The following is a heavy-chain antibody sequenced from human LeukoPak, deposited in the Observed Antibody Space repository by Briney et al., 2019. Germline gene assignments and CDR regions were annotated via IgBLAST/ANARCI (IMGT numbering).Heavy chain of an antibody. CDR1: GFTFSDYY. J-gene: IGHJ4*02. V-gene: IGHV3-11*01. CDR3: ASFQQGFWSGSPLDY. CDR2: ISSSGGTI. Sequence: PGGSLRLSCAASGFTFSDYYMSWIRQAPGKGLEWVSYISSSGGTIYYADSVKGRFTISRDNAKNSLYLQMNSLRAEDTAVYYCASFQQGFWSGSPLDYWGQGTLVTVSS. D-gene: IGHD3-3*01.